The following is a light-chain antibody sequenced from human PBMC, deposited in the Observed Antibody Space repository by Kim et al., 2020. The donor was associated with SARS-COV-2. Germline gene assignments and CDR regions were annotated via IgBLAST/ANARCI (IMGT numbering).Light chain of an antibody. CDR3: QQRGN. Sequence: ATLPLSPGERATLSCRASQSVGTYLAWYQQQPGQAPRLLIYDASKRATGIPARFRGSGSGTDFTLTIGTLDPEDSAVYYCQQRGNFGQGTRLEIK. J-gene: IGKJ5*01. CDR1: QSVGTY. V-gene: IGKV3-11*01. CDR2: DAS.